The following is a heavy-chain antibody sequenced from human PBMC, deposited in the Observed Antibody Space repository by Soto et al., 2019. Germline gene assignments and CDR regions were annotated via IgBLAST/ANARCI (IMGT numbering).Heavy chain of an antibody. CDR1: GFTLSRYG. D-gene: IGHD1-1*01. CDR3: ARGAEHQLLSRDYFYGMDV. Sequence: QVQLVESGGGVVQPGRSLRLSCAASGFTLSRYGMHWVRQAPGKGLEWVAVISFEGNTQYYADSVKGRFTISRDNSKDTLSLPIHSLRPEDTALYYCARGAEHQLLSRDYFYGMDVWGQGTTVSVSS. V-gene: IGHV3-30*05. CDR2: ISFEGNTQ. J-gene: IGHJ6*02.